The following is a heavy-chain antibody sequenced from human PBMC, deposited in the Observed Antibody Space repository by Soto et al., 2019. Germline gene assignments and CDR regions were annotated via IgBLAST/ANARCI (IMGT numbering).Heavy chain of an antibody. CDR2: IYTKERT. D-gene: IGHD3-16*01. V-gene: IGHV4-4*07. CDR3: ARDDYKDGGNNWFDP. CDR1: GGSITNYY. J-gene: IGHJ5*02. Sequence: SETLSLTCTVSGGSITNYYWSWIRQPAGKGLEWIGRIYTKERTNYNLSFRNRVTMSVDTSKNQFSLKLDAVTAADTAVYYCARDDYKDGGNNWFDPWGQGTLVTVSS.